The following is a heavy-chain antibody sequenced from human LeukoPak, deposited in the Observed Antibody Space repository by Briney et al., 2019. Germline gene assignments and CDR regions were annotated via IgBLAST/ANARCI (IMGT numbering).Heavy chain of an antibody. J-gene: IGHJ4*02. Sequence: GESLKISCKGSGYSFATYWIAWVRQMPGKGLEWMGIIYPDDSDTRYSPSFQGRVTMSADKSISTAYLQWSSLKASDTAMYYCARHRTTYYYDYWGQGTLVTVSS. CDR1: GYSFATYW. CDR2: IYPDDSDT. V-gene: IGHV5-51*01. D-gene: IGHD1-14*01. CDR3: ARHRTTYYYDY.